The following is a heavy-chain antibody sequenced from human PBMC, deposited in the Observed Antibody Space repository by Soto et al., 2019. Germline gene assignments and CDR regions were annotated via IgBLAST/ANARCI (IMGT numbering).Heavy chain of an antibody. V-gene: IGHV3-30*18. CDR2: ISNDGSNE. CDR1: GFTFSWFG. J-gene: IGHJ4*02. Sequence: GGSLRISCAGSGFTFSWFGMNWVRQAPGKGLEWVARISNDGSNEYYVDSVKGRFTISRDNSKNTLYLQMDSPRAEDTAVYYCANGEVRGIIPSSFDFWGPGPLVT. D-gene: IGHD3-10*01. CDR3: ANGEVRGIIPSSFDF.